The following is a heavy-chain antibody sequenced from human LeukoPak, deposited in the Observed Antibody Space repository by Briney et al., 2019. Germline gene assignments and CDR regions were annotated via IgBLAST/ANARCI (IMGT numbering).Heavy chain of an antibody. D-gene: IGHD2-2*01. V-gene: IGHV3-48*01. Sequence: GGSLRLSCTASGFTFSSYSMNWVRQAPGKGLEWVSYISTSSNTIYYADSVKGRFTISRDNAKNSLYLQMNSLRAEDTAVYYCARALGYCSSTSCYGDFDYWGQGTLVTVSS. J-gene: IGHJ4*02. CDR2: ISTSSNTI. CDR3: ARALGYCSSTSCYGDFDY. CDR1: GFTFSSYS.